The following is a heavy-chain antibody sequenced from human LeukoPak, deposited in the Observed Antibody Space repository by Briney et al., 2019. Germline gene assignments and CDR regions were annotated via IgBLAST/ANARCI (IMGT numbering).Heavy chain of an antibody. CDR2: IIPIFGTA. J-gene: IGHJ5*02. CDR3: ALVDTAMVTWFDP. V-gene: IGHV1-69*13. CDR1: GGTFSSYA. D-gene: IGHD5-18*01. Sequence: SVKVSRKASGGTFSSYAISWVRQAPGQGLEWMGRIIPIFGTANYAQKFQGRVTITADESTSTAYMELSSLRSEDAAVYYCALVDTAMVTWFDPWGQGTLVTVSS.